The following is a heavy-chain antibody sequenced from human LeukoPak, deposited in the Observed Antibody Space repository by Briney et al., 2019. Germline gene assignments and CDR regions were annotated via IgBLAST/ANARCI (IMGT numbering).Heavy chain of an antibody. V-gene: IGHV3-30-3*01. CDR2: ISYDGSNE. J-gene: IGHJ4*02. D-gene: IGHD6-19*01. CDR1: GFTFSPYV. Sequence: GGSLRLSCAASGFTFSPYVMHWVRQAPGKGLEWVAVISYDGSNEYYADSVKGRFTISRDNSKNTLYLQMNSLRAEDTAVYYCARATGAVAGPYYFDYWGQGTLVTVSS. CDR3: ARATGAVAGPYYFDY.